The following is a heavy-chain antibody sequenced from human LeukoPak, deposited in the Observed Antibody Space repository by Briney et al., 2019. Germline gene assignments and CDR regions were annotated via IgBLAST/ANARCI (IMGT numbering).Heavy chain of an antibody. CDR1: GGSISSGGYY. V-gene: IGHV4-31*03. Sequence: PSETLSLTCTVSGGSISSGGYYWSWIRQHPGKGLEWIGYIYYSGSTYYNPSLKSRVTISVDTSKTQFSLKVRSVTAADTAVYYCARDRTYYGIDVWGQGTTVTVSS. J-gene: IGHJ6*02. CDR3: ARDRTYYGIDV. CDR2: IYYSGST.